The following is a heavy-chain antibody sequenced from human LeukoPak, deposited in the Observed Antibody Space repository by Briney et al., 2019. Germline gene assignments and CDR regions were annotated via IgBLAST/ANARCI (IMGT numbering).Heavy chain of an antibody. V-gene: IGHV3-23*01. CDR2: ISGSGGST. CDR3: AKVLGVRGVFDY. J-gene: IGHJ4*02. D-gene: IGHD3-10*01. Sequence: GGSLRLSCAASGFTFSSYAMSWVRQAPGKGLEWVSTISGSGGSTYYTDSVKGRFTISRDNSKNTLYLQMNSLRAEDTAVYYCAKVLGVRGVFDYWGQGTLVTVSS. CDR1: GFTFSSYA.